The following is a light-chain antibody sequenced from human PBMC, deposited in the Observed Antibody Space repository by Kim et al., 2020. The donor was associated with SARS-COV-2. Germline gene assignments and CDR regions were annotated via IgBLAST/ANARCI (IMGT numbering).Light chain of an antibody. CDR3: QQYNNWPQT. CDR2: GAS. V-gene: IGKV3-15*01. Sequence: EIVMTQSPATLSVSPGERATLSCRASQGVNNNLAWYQQQPGQAPRLLIYGASTRATGIPARFSGSGSGTEFTLTVSSLQSEDFALYYCQQYNNWPQTFGQGTKVDIK. CDR1: QGVNNN. J-gene: IGKJ1*01.